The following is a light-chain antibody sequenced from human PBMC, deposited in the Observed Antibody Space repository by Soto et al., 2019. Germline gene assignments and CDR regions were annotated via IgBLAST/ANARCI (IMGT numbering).Light chain of an antibody. CDR1: NIGSKN. CDR2: RDY. J-gene: IGLJ2*01. V-gene: IGLV3-9*01. CDR3: QVWDSSVV. Sequence: SYELTQPLSVSVALGQTARITCGGNNIGSKNVHWYQQKPGQAPVLVIYRDYNRPSGIPERFSGSNSGNTATLTISRAQAGDEADYYCQVWDSSVVFGEGTKLTVL.